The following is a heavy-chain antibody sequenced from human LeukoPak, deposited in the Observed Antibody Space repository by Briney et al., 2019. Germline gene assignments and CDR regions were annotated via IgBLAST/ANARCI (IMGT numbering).Heavy chain of an antibody. Sequence: ASVKVSCKASGYTFTSYGISWVRQAPGQGLEWTGWISAYNGNTNYAQKRQGRVTMTTDTSTTTAYMEMRSLRSDDTAVYYCARDRYVHMVRGVIKLDYWGQGTLVTVSS. V-gene: IGHV1-18*01. CDR3: ARDRYVHMVRGVIKLDY. CDR2: ISAYNGNT. D-gene: IGHD3-10*01. J-gene: IGHJ4*02. CDR1: GYTFTSYG.